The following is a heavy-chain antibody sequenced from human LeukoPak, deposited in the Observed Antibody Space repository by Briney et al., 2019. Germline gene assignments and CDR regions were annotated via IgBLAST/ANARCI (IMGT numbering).Heavy chain of an antibody. J-gene: IGHJ4*02. CDR1: GFTFSNYW. V-gene: IGHV3-7*01. D-gene: IGHD6-13*01. Sequence: QPGGSLRLSCAASGFTFSNYWMSWVRQAPGKGLEWVANIKEDGSEKYYVDSVKGRFTISRDNARNSLYLQMNSLRAEDTAVYYCASGGQLGYWGQGTLVTVSS. CDR3: ASGGQLGY. CDR2: IKEDGSEK.